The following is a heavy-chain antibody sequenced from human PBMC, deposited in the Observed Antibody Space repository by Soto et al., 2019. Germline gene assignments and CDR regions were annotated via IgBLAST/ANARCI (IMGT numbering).Heavy chain of an antibody. CDR1: GGSLSSSGYY. V-gene: IGHV4-39*01. CDR3: ARQAHHDNWFDP. CDR2: IYYSGSS. Sequence: SETLSLTCTVSGGSLSSSGYYWGWIRQPPGKGLEYIGSIYYSGSSYYNPSLKSRVTISVDTSKNYFSLKLRSVTAADTAVYYCARQAHHDNWFDPWGQGTLVTVSS. J-gene: IGHJ5*02.